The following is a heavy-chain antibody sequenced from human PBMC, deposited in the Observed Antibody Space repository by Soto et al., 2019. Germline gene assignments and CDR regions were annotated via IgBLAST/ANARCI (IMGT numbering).Heavy chain of an antibody. CDR1: GGSFSSYY. V-gene: IGHV4-59*12. CDR3: ARGGISHWAYFYYMDV. CDR2: IYYSGST. J-gene: IGHJ6*03. Sequence: LSLTCTVSGGSFSSYYWSWIRQPPGMGLEWIGYIYYSGSTNYNPSLKSRVTMSVDTSKNQFSLTLSSATAADTATYYCARGGISHWAYFYYMDVWDRGTTVTVSS. D-gene: IGHD2-21*01.